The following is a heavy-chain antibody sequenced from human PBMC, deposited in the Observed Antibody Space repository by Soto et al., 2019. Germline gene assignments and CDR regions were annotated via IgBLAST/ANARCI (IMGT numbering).Heavy chain of an antibody. J-gene: IGHJ6*02. Sequence: EVQLVESGGGLVQPGRSLRLSCAASGFTFDDYAMHWVRQAPGKGLELVSGISWNSGSIGYADSVKGRFTISRDNAKNSLYLQMNRLRAEDTALYYCARVGIAVAGTVVYGMDVWGQGTTVTVSS. CDR1: GFTFDDYA. CDR3: ARVGIAVAGTVVYGMDV. D-gene: IGHD6-19*01. V-gene: IGHV3-9*01. CDR2: ISWNSGSI.